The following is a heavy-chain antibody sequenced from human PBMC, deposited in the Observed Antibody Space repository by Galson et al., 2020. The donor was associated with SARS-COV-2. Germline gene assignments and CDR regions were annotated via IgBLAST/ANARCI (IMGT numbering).Heavy chain of an antibody. CDR2: IYSGDST. V-gene: IGHV3-53*01. Sequence: GGSLRLSCAASGFTVSSNFMSWVRQAPGKGLEWVSVIYSGDSTYYAESVKGRFTISRDNSKNTLYLQMNSLRAEDTAVYYCARERMAGTSYNYFDYWGQGTLVTVSS. CDR1: GFTVSSNF. CDR3: ARERMAGTSYNYFDY. J-gene: IGHJ4*02. D-gene: IGHD2-2*01.